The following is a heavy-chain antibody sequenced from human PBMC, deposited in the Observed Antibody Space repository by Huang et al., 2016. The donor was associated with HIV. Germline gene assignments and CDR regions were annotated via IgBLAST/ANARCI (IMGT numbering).Heavy chain of an antibody. CDR2: IIPIVGTA. D-gene: IGHD3-22*01. J-gene: IGHJ4*02. Sequence: QVQLVQSGAEVKKPGSSVKVSCKASGGTFSNFAIGWVRQAPGQGLEWMGRIIPIVGTANYAQKLQGRVTITADESTTTAYMELSSLRSEDTAVYYCASIDYYDTSGPQRGYFDNWGQGALVTVSS. CDR1: GGTFSNFA. CDR3: ASIDYYDTSGPQRGYFDN. V-gene: IGHV1-69*01.